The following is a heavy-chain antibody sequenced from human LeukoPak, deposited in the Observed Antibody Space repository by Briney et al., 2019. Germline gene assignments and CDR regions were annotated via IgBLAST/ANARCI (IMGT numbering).Heavy chain of an antibody. CDR2: IYTGGRT. D-gene: IGHD2-21*02. CDR1: GFTVSHYY. J-gene: IGHJ4*02. Sequence: GGSLRLSRAASGFTVSHYYMSWVRQAPGKGLEWVSVIYTGGRTYYGDSMKGRFTISRDNSRNTLHLQMDRLRVEDTALYYCARGQSYCGGDCYTDWGQGTLVSVSS. V-gene: IGHV3-66*01. CDR3: ARGQSYCGGDCYTD.